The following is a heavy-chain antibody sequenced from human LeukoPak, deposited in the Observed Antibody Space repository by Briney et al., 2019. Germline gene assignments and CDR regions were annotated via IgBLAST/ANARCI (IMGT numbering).Heavy chain of an antibody. Sequence: GGSLRLSCAASGITFSYAWMIWVRQAPGKGLEWVGHMKSKTDGGTTDYVAPVKGRSTISRDNSRNTLYLQLNSLGADDTAVYYCAKIAPWGAVTTTDGFDYWGQGTLVTVSS. D-gene: IGHD4-17*01. J-gene: IGHJ4*02. CDR1: GITFSYAW. CDR3: AKIAPWGAVTTTDGFDY. V-gene: IGHV3-15*01. CDR2: MKSKTDGGTT.